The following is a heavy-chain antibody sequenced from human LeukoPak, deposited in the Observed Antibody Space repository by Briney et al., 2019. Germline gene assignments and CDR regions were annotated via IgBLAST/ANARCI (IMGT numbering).Heavy chain of an antibody. CDR3: AREEIAAAAARY. D-gene: IGHD6-13*01. CDR1: GYTFTGYY. CDR2: INPNSGGT. V-gene: IGHV1-2*02. Sequence: APVKVSCKASGYTFTGYYMHWVRQAPGQGLEWMGWINPNSGGTNYAQKFQGRVTMTRDTSISTAYMELSRLRSDDTAVYYCAREEIAAAAARYWGQGTLVTVSS. J-gene: IGHJ4*02.